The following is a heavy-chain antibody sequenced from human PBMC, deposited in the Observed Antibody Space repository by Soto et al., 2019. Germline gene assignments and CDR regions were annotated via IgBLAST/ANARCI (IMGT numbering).Heavy chain of an antibody. CDR1: GGTFSSYA. CDR3: ARDRDIVVVPAAMPDYYYYGMDV. CDR2: IIPIFGTA. J-gene: IGHJ6*02. D-gene: IGHD2-2*01. Sequence: SVKVSCKASGGTFSSYAISWVRQAPGQGLEWMGGIIPIFGTANYAQKFQGRVTITADESTSTAYMELSSLRSEDTAVYYCARDRDIVVVPAAMPDYYYYGMDVWGQGTTVTVSS. V-gene: IGHV1-69*13.